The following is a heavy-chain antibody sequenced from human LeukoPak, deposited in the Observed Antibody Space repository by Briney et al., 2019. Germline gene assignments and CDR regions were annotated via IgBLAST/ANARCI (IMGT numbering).Heavy chain of an antibody. CDR2: ISSNGGST. CDR1: GFTLSSYV. D-gene: IGHD2-15*01. V-gene: IGHV3-64*01. Sequence: RGSPRLSCAASGFTLSSYVMHWVRQAPGKGLEYVSAISSNGGSTYYANSVKGRFAISRDNSKNTLYLQMGSLRAEDMAVYYCAKGVVVAALLFQHWGQGTLVTVSS. CDR3: AKGVVVAALLFQH. J-gene: IGHJ1*01.